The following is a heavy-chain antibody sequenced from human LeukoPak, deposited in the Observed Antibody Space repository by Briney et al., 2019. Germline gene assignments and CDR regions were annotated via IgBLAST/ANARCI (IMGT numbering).Heavy chain of an antibody. D-gene: IGHD6-19*01. CDR1: GYTFTSYD. CDR3: ARGKDSSGWYAVDAFDI. Sequence: ASVKVSCKASGYTFTSYDINWVRQATGQGLEWMGWMNPNSGNTGYAQKFQGRVTMTRNTSISTAYMELSSLRSEDTAVYYCARGKDSSGWYAVDAFDIWGQGTMVTVSS. V-gene: IGHV1-8*01. CDR2: MNPNSGNT. J-gene: IGHJ3*02.